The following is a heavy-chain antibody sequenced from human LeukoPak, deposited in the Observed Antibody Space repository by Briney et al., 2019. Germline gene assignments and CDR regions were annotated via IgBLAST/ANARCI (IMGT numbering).Heavy chain of an antibody. CDR1: GYTFTGYC. D-gene: IGHD3-22*01. J-gene: IGHJ4*02. Sequence: ASAKVSCKASGYTFTGYCVHWVRQAPGQGLEWIGRINPNADITTYAQKFQGRVTVTRDTSINTAYMELSSLRSGDTVVYYCVRSRLDGYDSGGYLYYFDYWGQGTLVTVSS. V-gene: IGHV1-2*05. CDR2: INPNADIT. CDR3: VRSRLDGYDSGGYLYYFDY.